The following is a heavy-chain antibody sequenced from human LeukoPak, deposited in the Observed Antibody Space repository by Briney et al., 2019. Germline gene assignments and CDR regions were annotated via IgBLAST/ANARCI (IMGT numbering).Heavy chain of an antibody. CDR1: GGSISSSSYY. CDR2: IYYSGST. J-gene: IGHJ3*02. V-gene: IGHV4-61*05. D-gene: IGHD2-2*01. CDR3: ARAPVVPAAHDAFDI. Sequence: SETLSLTCTVSGGSISSSSYYWGWIRQPPGKGLEWIGYIYYSGSTNYNPSLKSRVTISVDTSKNQFSLKLSSVTAADTAVYYCARAPVVPAAHDAFDIWGQGTMVTVSS.